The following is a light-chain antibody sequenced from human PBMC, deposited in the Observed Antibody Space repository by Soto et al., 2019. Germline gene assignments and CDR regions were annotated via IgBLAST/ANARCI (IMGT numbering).Light chain of an antibody. CDR1: QSISTW. J-gene: IGKJ5*01. CDR2: AAS. Sequence: IQMTKSPSTLSASVGDRFTITCLASQSISTWLAWYQQKPGKAPKLLIYAASTLQSGVPSRFSGSGSGTEFTLTISSLQTEDFATYYCQQLNSYPSITFGQGTRLEIK. CDR3: QQLNSYPSIT. V-gene: IGKV1-9*01.